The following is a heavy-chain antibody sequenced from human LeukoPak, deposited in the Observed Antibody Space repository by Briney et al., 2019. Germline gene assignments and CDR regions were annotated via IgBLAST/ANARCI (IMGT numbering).Heavy chain of an antibody. CDR1: GGSMNINNYY. CDR3: ARLGIAAAGPENYYYYYMDV. V-gene: IGHV4-61*01. CDR2: IYYSGST. J-gene: IGHJ6*03. Sequence: PSETLSLTCTVSGGSMNINNYYWSWIRQPPGKGLEWIGYIYYSGSTNYNPSLKSRVTISVDTSKNQFSLKLSSVTAADTAVYYCARLGIAAAGPENYYYYYMDVWGKGTTVTISS. D-gene: IGHD6-13*01.